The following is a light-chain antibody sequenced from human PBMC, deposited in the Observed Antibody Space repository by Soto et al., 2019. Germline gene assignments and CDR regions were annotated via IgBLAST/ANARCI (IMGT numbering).Light chain of an antibody. V-gene: IGLV1-44*01. CDR3: AAWDDSLNGYV. CDR2: SND. CDR1: NSNIGSNT. J-gene: IGLJ1*01. Sequence: QSVLTQPPSASGTPGQRVIISCSGSNSNIGSNTVNWYQQFPGTAPKLLIYSNDQRPSGVPDRFSGSKSGTSASLAISGLQSEDEVEYYCAAWDDSLNGYVFGTGTKLTVL.